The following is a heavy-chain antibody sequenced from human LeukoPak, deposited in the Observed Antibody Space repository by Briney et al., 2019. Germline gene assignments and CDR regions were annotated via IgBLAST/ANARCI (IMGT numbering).Heavy chain of an antibody. D-gene: IGHD5-12*01. CDR3: ARDLDQGGYGFDI. V-gene: IGHV3-48*03. Sequence: GGSLRLSCAASAFTFSSYEMNWVRQAPGKGLEWISYINLNGTTIYYADSVRGRFTISRDNAKNSVYLQMNSLRAEDSAVYYCARDLDQGGYGFDIWGQGTMVTVSS. CDR1: AFTFSSYE. J-gene: IGHJ3*02. CDR2: INLNGTTI.